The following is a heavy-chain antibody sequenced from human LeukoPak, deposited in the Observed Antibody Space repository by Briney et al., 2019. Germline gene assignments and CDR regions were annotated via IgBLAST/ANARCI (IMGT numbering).Heavy chain of an antibody. J-gene: IGHJ4*02. CDR2: ISSRSSYI. CDR3: ARGGEFSGYEI. V-gene: IGHV3-21*01. D-gene: IGHD5-12*01. Sequence: GGSLRLSCAASGFTFSSYSMNWVRQAPGKGLGWVSSISSRSSYIYYTDSVKGRFTISRDNAKNSLYLQMNSLRAEDTAVYYCARGGEFSGYEIWGQGTLVTVSS. CDR1: GFTFSSYS.